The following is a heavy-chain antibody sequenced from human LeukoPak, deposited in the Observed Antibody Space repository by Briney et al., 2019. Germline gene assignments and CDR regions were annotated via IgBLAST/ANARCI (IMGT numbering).Heavy chain of an antibody. CDR2: IYYSGST. J-gene: IGHJ4*02. CDR3: ARDRRGVGAAPFDY. D-gene: IGHD1-26*01. Sequence: SETLSLTCTVSGGSISSYYWSWIRQPPGKGLEWIGYIYYSGSTNYNPSLKSRVTISVNTSKNQFSLKLSSVTAADTAVYYCARDRRGVGAAPFDYWGQGTLVTVSS. V-gene: IGHV4-59*01. CDR1: GGSISSYY.